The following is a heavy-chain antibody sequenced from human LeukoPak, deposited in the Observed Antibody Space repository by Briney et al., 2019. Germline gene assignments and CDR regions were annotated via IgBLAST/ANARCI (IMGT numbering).Heavy chain of an antibody. CDR3: ARALDGYNYYRY. J-gene: IGHJ4*02. V-gene: IGHV3-21*01. D-gene: IGHD5-24*01. CDR2: ISSSSSYI. Sequence: GGSLRLSCAASGFTFSSYSMNWVRQAPGKGLEWVSSISSSSSYIYYADSVKGRFTISRDNAKNSLYLQMNSLRAEDTAVYYCARALDGYNYYRYWGQGTLVTVSS. CDR1: GFTFSSYS.